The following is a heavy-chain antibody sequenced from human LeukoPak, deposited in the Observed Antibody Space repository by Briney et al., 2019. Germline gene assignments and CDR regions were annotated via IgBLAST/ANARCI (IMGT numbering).Heavy chain of an antibody. V-gene: IGHV1-8*02. CDR1: GYTFTSYG. Sequence: GASVKVSCKASGYTFTSYGISWVRQAPGQGLEWMGWMSPNTGNTGYGQKFQGRITMTRNTSISTAYMELSSLTSDDTAVYFCVSRRKGRAYDIWGQGTMVTVSS. J-gene: IGHJ3*02. CDR3: VSRRKGRAYDI. CDR2: MSPNTGNT.